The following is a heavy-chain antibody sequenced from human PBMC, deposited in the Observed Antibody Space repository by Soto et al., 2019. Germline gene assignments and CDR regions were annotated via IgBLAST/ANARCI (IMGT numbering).Heavy chain of an antibody. CDR2: IYNSGST. CDR3: ARARITMVREVIKYNMDV. J-gene: IGHJ6*02. V-gene: IGHV4-59*01. D-gene: IGHD3-10*01. CDR1: GGSISTYY. Sequence: SETLSLTCTVSGGSISTYYWSWIRRPPGRGLEWIGYIYNSGSTHSNPSLQSRVTISVDTSKNQFSLKLSSVTAADTAIYYCARARITMVREVIKYNMDVWGQGTTVTVSS.